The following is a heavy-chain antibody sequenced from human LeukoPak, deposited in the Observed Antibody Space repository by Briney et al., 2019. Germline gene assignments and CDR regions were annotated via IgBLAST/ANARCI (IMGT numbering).Heavy chain of an antibody. J-gene: IGHJ4*02. CDR1: GFTFSSYG. Sequence: GGSLRLSCAASGFTFSSYGMHWVRQAPGKGLEWVAVIWYDGSNKHYADSVKGRFTISRDNSKNTLYLQMNSLRAEDTAVYYCARAYLYYYDSSGYWSWYDYWGQGTLVTVSS. D-gene: IGHD3-22*01. V-gene: IGHV3-33*01. CDR3: ARAYLYYYDSSGYWSWYDY. CDR2: IWYDGSNK.